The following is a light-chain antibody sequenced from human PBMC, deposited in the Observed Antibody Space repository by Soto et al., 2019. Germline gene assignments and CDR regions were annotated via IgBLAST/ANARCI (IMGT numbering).Light chain of an antibody. Sequence: QSVVTQPPSASGSPGQSVTISCTGTSSDVGGYNFVSWYQQYPGKAPKLIIYEVTKRPSGVPDRFSASKSGNTASLTVSGLQTDDEADYYCSSYGGSNNFVFGTGTKVTVL. V-gene: IGLV2-8*01. J-gene: IGLJ1*01. CDR2: EVT. CDR3: SSYGGSNNFV. CDR1: SSDVGGYNF.